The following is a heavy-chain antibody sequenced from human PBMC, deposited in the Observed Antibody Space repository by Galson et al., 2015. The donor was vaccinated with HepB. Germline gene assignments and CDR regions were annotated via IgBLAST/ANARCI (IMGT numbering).Heavy chain of an antibody. CDR2: INPHNGDT. V-gene: IGHV1-2*05. CDR1: GYTFTAYY. J-gene: IGHJ4*02. CDR3: TKEGSSNDFDF. Sequence: SVKVSCKASGYTFTAYYLHWVRQAPGQGLEWMGRINPHNGDTNYAQPFQGRVTMTRDTSISTAYMELSRLSSDDTVVYYCTKEGSSNDFDFWGQGTLVTVSS. D-gene: IGHD6-13*01.